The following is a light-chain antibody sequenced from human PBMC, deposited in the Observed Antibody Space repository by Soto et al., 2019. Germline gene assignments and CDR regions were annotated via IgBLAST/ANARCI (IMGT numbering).Light chain of an antibody. CDR3: QKYTNVPA. J-gene: IGKJ4*01. V-gene: IGKV1-27*01. Sequence: DIQMTQSPSSLSASVGDRVTITCRASQGISNYLAWYQQIPGKVPKLLISAASTLHSGVPSRFSGSGSGTDFTLTVSSLQPEDAATYYCQKYTNVPAFGGGTKVEIK. CDR2: AAS. CDR1: QGISNY.